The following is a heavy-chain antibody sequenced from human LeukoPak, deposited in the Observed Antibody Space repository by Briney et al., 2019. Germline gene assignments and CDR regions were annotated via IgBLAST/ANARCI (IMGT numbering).Heavy chain of an antibody. CDR3: ARVPRIAAPGTPRTYNWFDP. CDR2: INQDGSEK. CDR1: GFTFSTYW. V-gene: IGHV3-7*01. Sequence: GGSLRLSCAASGFTFSTYWMSWVRQAPGKGLEWVANINQDGSEKYYEDSVKGRFTISRDNAKNSLYLQMNSLRAEDTAVYYCARVPRIAAPGTPRTYNWFDPWGQGTLVTVSS. D-gene: IGHD6-13*01. J-gene: IGHJ5*02.